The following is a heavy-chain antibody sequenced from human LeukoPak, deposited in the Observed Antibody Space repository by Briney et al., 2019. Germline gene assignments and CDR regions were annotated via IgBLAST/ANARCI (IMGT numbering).Heavy chain of an antibody. CDR1: GGSISSSSYY. CDR2: IYYSGST. CDR3: ARVNGIFGVVPSLDYYYYMDV. Sequence: SETLSLTCTVSGGSISSSSYYWGWIRQPPGKGLEWIGSIYYSGSTYYNPSLKSRVTISVDTSKNQFSLKLSSVTAAHTAVYYCARVNGIFGVVPSLDYYYYMDVWGKGTTVTVSS. V-gene: IGHV4-39*07. J-gene: IGHJ6*03. D-gene: IGHD3-3*01.